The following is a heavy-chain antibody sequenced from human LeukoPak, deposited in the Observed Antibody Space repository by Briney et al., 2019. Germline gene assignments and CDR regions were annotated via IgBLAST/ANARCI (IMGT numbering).Heavy chain of an antibody. V-gene: IGHV3-23*01. Sequence: GGSLRLSCAASGFTFSSYAMSWVRQAPGKGLEWVSAISGSGGSTYYADSVKGRFTISRDNSKNTPYLQMNSLRAEDTAVYYCAKVVPYYYDSSGYYYASGWFDYWGQGTLVTVSS. CDR1: GFTFSSYA. CDR3: AKVVPYYYDSSGYYYASGWFDY. D-gene: IGHD3-22*01. J-gene: IGHJ4*02. CDR2: ISGSGGST.